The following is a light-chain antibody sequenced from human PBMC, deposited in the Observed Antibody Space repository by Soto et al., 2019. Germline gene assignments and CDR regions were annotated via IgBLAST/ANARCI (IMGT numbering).Light chain of an antibody. CDR2: AAS. J-gene: IGKJ1*01. CDR1: QSIDSY. Sequence: DIQMTQSPSSLSASVGDRVTITCRASQSIDSYLNWYQQKPGKAPKLLIYAASSLQSGVPSRFSGSGSGADFTLTISSLQPEDFATYYCQHFDGYPLTFGQGTKVEIK. V-gene: IGKV1-39*01. CDR3: QHFDGYPLT.